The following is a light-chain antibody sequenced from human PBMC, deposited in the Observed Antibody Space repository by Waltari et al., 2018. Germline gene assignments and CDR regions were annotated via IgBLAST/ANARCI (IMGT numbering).Light chain of an antibody. Sequence: QSALTQPASVFGSPGQSITITCSGSSSDIGAYDLVSWYQQHPGKAPRLMTYDVSKRPSGVSDRFSSSKSGNTASLTISGLQAEDEADYYCASYIGRNIRVFGTGTMVTVL. V-gene: IGLV2-14*01. CDR1: SSDIGAYDL. CDR3: ASYIGRNIRV. J-gene: IGLJ1*01. CDR2: DVS.